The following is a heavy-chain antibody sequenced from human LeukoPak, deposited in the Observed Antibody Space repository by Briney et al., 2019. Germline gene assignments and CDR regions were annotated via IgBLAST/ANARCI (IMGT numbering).Heavy chain of an antibody. CDR2: INHSGST. D-gene: IGHD4-17*01. CDR3: ARGRGTVTRSAFDI. J-gene: IGHJ3*02. V-gene: IGHV4-34*01. Sequence: SSETLSLTCAAYGGSFSGYYWSWIRQPPGKGLEWIGEINHSGSTNYNPSLKSRVTISVDTSKNQFSLKLSSVTAADTAVYYCARGRGTVTRSAFDIWGQGTMVTVSS. CDR1: GGSFSGYY.